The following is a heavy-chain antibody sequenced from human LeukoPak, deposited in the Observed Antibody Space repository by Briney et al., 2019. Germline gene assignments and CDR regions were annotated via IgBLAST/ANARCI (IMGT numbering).Heavy chain of an antibody. CDR1: GFTFSSYW. CDR2: IKEDGSGK. CDR3: ARHIPRGNNYFDY. D-gene: IGHD3-16*01. J-gene: IGHJ4*02. Sequence: GGSLRLSCAASGFTFSSYWMSWVRQAPGKGLEWVANIKEDGSGKYYVDSVKGRFTISRDNAKNSLYLQMNSLRAEDTAMYYCARHIPRGNNYFDYWGQGTLVTVSS. V-gene: IGHV3-7*01.